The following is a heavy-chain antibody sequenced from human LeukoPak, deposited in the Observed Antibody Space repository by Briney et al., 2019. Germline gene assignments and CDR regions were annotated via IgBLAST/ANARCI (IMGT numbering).Heavy chain of an antibody. V-gene: IGHV3-7*01. CDR3: ARDIFGGGDY. CDR1: GFTFSTYW. CDR2: IKGDGSEK. D-gene: IGHD3-10*02. J-gene: IGHJ4*02. Sequence: GGSPRLSCAASGFTFSTYWMTWVRQAPGKGLEWVANIKGDGSEKYYVDSLKGRFTISRDNAKNSLYLQMNSLRAEDTAVYYCARDIFGGGDYWGQGTLVTVSS.